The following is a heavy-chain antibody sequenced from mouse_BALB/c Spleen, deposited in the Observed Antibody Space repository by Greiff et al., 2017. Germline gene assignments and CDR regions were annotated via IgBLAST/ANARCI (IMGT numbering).Heavy chain of an antibody. V-gene: IGHV3-2*02. CDR3: ARSGIRSYYFDY. D-gene: IGHD1-1*01. CDR1: GYSITSDYA. Sequence: DVKLQESGPGLVKPSQSLSLTCTVTGYSITSDYAWNWIRQFPGNKLEWMGYISYSGSTSYNPSLKSRISITRDTSKNQFFLQLNSVTTEDTATYYCARSGIRSYYFDYWGQGTTLTVSS. J-gene: IGHJ2*01. CDR2: ISYSGST.